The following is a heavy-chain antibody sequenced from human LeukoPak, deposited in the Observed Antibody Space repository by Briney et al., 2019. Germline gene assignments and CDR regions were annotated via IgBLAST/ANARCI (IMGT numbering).Heavy chain of an antibody. J-gene: IGHJ4*02. Sequence: GGSLRLSCAASGFTFSSYTMNWVRQAPGKGLEWASSISTSSIYLYYTDSLKGRFTISRDNARNSLDLQMNSLKAEDTAVYYCARDQDWNDRGGLDYWGQGTLVTVSS. CDR3: ARDQDWNDRGGLDY. CDR1: GFTFSSYT. D-gene: IGHD1-1*01. CDR2: ISTSSIYL. V-gene: IGHV3-21*01.